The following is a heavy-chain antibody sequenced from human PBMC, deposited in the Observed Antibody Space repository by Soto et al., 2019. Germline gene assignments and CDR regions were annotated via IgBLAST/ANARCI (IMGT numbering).Heavy chain of an antibody. Sequence: QVQLVESGGGVVQPGRSLRLSCAASGFTFSSYGMHWVRQAPGKGLEWVAVISYDGSNKYYADSVKGRFTISRDNSKNTLYLQMNSLRAEDTAVYYWAKDLGSPGSYFHGMYVWGQGTTVTVSS. J-gene: IGHJ6*02. CDR2: ISYDGSNK. CDR3: AKDLGSPGSYFHGMYV. V-gene: IGHV3-30*18. CDR1: GFTFSSYG. D-gene: IGHD3-10*01.